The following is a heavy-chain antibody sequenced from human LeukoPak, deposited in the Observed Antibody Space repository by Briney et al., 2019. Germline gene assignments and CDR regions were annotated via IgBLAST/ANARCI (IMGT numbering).Heavy chain of an antibody. Sequence: TGGSLRLSCAASGFTFSSYAMHWVRQAPGKGLEWVAVISYDGSNKYYADSVKGRFTISRDNSKNTLYLQMNSLRAEDTAVYYCARGPKLDQGYFDYWGQGTLVAVSS. J-gene: IGHJ4*02. D-gene: IGHD1-1*01. CDR3: ARGPKLDQGYFDY. CDR2: ISYDGSNK. V-gene: IGHV3-30*01. CDR1: GFTFSSYA.